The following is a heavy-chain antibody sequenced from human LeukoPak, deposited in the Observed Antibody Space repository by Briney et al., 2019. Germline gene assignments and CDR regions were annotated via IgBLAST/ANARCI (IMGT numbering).Heavy chain of an antibody. D-gene: IGHD2-21*01. J-gene: IGHJ4*02. CDR1: GFTFDDYA. CDR2: IKNDGSGV. Sequence: PGGSLRLSCAASGFTFDDYAIHWVRQAPGKGLGWVARIKNDGSGVIYADSVKGRFTISRDNARNTLYLQMNSLRAEDTAVYYCARERGVSHPFDYWGQGTLVTVSS. CDR3: ARERGVSHPFDY. V-gene: IGHV3-74*01.